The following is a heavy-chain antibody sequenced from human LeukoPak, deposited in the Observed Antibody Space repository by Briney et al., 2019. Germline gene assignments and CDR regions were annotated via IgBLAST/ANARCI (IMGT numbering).Heavy chain of an antibody. CDR3: ARDDYGDYGFDY. D-gene: IGHD4-17*01. CDR2: IYSGGST. J-gene: IGHJ4*02. CDR1: GFTFDDYG. V-gene: IGHV3-53*01. Sequence: GGSLRLSCAASGFTFDDYGMSWVRQAPGKGLEWVSVIYSGGSTYYADSVKGRFTISRDNSKNTLYLQMNSLRAEDTAVYYCARDDYGDYGFDYWGQGTLVTVSS.